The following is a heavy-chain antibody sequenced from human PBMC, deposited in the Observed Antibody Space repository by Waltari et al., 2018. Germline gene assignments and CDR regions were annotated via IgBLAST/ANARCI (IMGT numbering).Heavy chain of an antibody. J-gene: IGHJ3*01. D-gene: IGHD5-12*01. CDR3: ATYIGASVGTAAFDV. Sequence: QLQLQESGPGLVKPSETLSLTCAVSGGSITSNRHYWGWIRQPPGQGLEWIGTISYTGANYSSPSLTSRVTISRDTSKNQLSLTLGSVTAADTALYYCATYIGASVGTAAFDVWGQGTMVTVSS. V-gene: IGHV4-39*01. CDR2: ISYTGAN. CDR1: GGSITSNRHY.